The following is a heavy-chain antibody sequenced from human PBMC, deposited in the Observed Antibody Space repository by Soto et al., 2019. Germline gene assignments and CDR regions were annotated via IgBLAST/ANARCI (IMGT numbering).Heavy chain of an antibody. CDR2: IHYSGST. D-gene: IGHD2-21*01. V-gene: IGHV4-61*01. CDR1: GGSVSIGTYY. Sequence: QVQLQESGPGLVKPSETLSLTCTVPGGSVSIGTYYWSWIRQPPGKGLEWIGFIHYSGSTNYNPSLKSLVTMSVDTSKNQFSLKLTSVNAADTAVYYCTRGGDAYKNGHWGQGTLVTVYS. CDR3: TRGGDAYKNGH. J-gene: IGHJ4*02.